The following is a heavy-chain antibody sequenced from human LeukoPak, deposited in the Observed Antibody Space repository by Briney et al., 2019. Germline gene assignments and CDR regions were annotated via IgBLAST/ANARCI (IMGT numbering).Heavy chain of an antibody. CDR1: GFTFSSYE. Sequence: PGGSLRLSCAASGFTFSSYEMNWVRQAPGKGLEWVSYISSSGSTIYYADSVKGRFTISRDNAKNSLYLQMNSLRAEDTAVYYCAGVGVSGSYYTHFDYWGQGTLVTVSS. J-gene: IGHJ4*02. V-gene: IGHV3-48*03. CDR3: AGVGVSGSYYTHFDY. D-gene: IGHD1-26*01. CDR2: ISSSGSTI.